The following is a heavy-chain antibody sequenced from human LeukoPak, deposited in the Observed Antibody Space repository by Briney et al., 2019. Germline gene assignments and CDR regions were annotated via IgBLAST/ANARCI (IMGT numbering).Heavy chain of an antibody. CDR1: GYTFTGYY. CDR3: ARVAATVTWVDY. J-gene: IGHJ4*02. D-gene: IGHD4-17*01. V-gene: IGHV1-2*02. CDR2: INPNSGGT. Sequence: ASVKVSCKASGYTFTGYYMHWVRQAPGQGLEWTGWINPNSGGTNYAQKFQGRVTMTRDTSISTAYMELSRLRSDDTAVYYCARVAATVTWVDYWGQGTLVTVSS.